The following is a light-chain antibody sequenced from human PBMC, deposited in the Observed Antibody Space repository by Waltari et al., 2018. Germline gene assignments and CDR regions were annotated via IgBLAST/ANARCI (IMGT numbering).Light chain of an antibody. CDR1: SSNIGSNT. Sequence: QSVLTQPPSASGTPGQRVTISCSGSSSNIGSNTVNWYQQLPGTAPKLLIYSNNQRPSGVPDRFSGSKSGTSVSLAISGLQSEDEADYYCAAWDDSLNGPHVVFGGGTKLTVL. V-gene: IGLV1-44*01. J-gene: IGLJ2*01. CDR2: SNN. CDR3: AAWDDSLNGPHVV.